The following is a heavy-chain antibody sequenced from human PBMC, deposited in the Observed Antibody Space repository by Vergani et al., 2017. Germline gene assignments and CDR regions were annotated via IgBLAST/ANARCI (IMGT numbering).Heavy chain of an antibody. D-gene: IGHD4/OR15-4a*01. CDR2: IIPIFGTA. V-gene: IGHV1-69*12. J-gene: IGHJ6*02. Sequence: QVQLVQSGAEVKKPGSSVKVSCKASGGTFSSYAISWVRQAPGQGLEWMGGIIPIFGTANYAQKFQGRVTITADESTSTAYMELSSLRSEDTAVYYCAGTGARSYCYNYDGMDVWGRGTTVTVSS. CDR1: GGTFSSYA. CDR3: AGTGARSYCYNYDGMDV.